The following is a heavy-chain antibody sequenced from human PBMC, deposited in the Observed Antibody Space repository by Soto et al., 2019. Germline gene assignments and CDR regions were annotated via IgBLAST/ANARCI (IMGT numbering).Heavy chain of an antibody. CDR1: GFTFSNYG. Sequence: QVQLVESGGGVGQPGRSLRLSCAASGFTFSNYGMHWVRQAPGKGLEWVAVIWYDGSNKNYADSVKGRFTISRDNSKNALSLEMNSLRVEDTAVYYCARDDLGGNWGQGTLVTVSS. CDR3: ARDDLGGN. CDR2: IWYDGSNK. V-gene: IGHV3-33*01. J-gene: IGHJ4*02.